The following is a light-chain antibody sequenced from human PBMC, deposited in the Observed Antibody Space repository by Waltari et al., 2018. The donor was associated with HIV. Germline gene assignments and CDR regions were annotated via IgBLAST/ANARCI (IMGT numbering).Light chain of an antibody. CDR1: SLRDSY. CDR2: SNN. Sequence: SSQLTQAPAVTVALGQTVRITCQGDSLRDSYAGWYQQKTGHTPILFFSSNNDRPSGIQDRFSGASSRSTASLTSSGAQAEDEAEYYCNSRDIRGDQVIFGGGTRLTVL. J-gene: IGLJ2*01. V-gene: IGLV3-19*01. CDR3: NSRDIRGDQVI.